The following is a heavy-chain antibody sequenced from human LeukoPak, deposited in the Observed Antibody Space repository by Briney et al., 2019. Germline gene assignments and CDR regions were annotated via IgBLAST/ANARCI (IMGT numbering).Heavy chain of an antibody. CDR3: ARMDYHDSSGYYPSDY. CDR1: GYTFTSYD. D-gene: IGHD3-22*01. Sequence: ASVKVSCKASGYTFTSYDINWVRQATGQGLEWMGWMNPNSGNTGYAQKFQGRVTMTRNTSISTAYMELSSLRSEDTAVYYCARMDYHDSSGYYPSDYWGQGTLVTVSS. J-gene: IGHJ4*02. V-gene: IGHV1-8*01. CDR2: MNPNSGNT.